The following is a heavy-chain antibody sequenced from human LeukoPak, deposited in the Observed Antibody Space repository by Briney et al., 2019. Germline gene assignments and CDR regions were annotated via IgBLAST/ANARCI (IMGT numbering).Heavy chain of an antibody. V-gene: IGHV1-46*01. D-gene: IGHD3-9*01. J-gene: IGHJ3*02. CDR3: ARPRYTNSQDAFDI. Sequence: ASVKVSCKASGYTFTTYFLHWVRQAPGQGFEWMGIIDPSSGGSTSAQKFQVRVTMTRDMSTSTVYMELSSLTSEDTAVYYCARPRYTNSQDAFDIWGQGTMVTVSS. CDR2: IDPSSGGS. CDR1: GYTFTTYF.